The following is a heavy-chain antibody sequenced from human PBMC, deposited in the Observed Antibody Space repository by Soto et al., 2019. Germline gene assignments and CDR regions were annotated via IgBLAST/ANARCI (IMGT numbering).Heavy chain of an antibody. Sequence: GGSLRLSCAASGFTFSSYGMHWVRQAPGKGLEWVAVISYDGSNKYYADSVKGRFTISRDNSKNTLYLQMNSLRAEDTAVYYCAKDGFYYYDGSLGYWGQGTLVTVSS. D-gene: IGHD3-22*01. J-gene: IGHJ4*02. V-gene: IGHV3-30*18. CDR1: GFTFSSYG. CDR3: AKDGFYYYDGSLGY. CDR2: ISYDGSNK.